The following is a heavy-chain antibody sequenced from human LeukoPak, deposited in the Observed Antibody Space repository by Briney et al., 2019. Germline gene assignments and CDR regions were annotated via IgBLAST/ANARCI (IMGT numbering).Heavy chain of an antibody. V-gene: IGHV4-38-2*02. Sequence: SETLSLTCTVSGYSISSGYYWGWIRQPPGKGLEWIGSIYHSGSTYYNPSLKSRVTISLNTSKNQFSLKLSSVTAADTAVYYCARTSSWYMFDYWGQGTLVTVSS. J-gene: IGHJ4*02. CDR3: ARTSSWYMFDY. D-gene: IGHD6-13*01. CDR1: GYSISSGYY. CDR2: IYHSGST.